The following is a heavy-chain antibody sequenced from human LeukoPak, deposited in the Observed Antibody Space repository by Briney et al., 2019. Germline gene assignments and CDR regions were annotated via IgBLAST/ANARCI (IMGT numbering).Heavy chain of an antibody. J-gene: IGHJ4*02. Sequence: GGPLSPSGEASDSTLASYPLSGFGRHQGRGWDGSSAIIVGGGSTYYADSVKGRFTISRDNSKNTLYLQMNSLRAEDTAVYYCAKDTGSSGYYPPYYFDYWGQGTLVTVSS. V-gene: IGHV3-23*01. CDR2: IIVGGGST. CDR3: AKDTGSSGYYPPYYFDY. D-gene: IGHD3-22*01. CDR1: DSTLASYP.